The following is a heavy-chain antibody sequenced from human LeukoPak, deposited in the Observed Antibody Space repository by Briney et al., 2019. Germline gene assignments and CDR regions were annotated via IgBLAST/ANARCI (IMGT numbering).Heavy chain of an antibody. Sequence: GSLRLSCAASGCTFSSYSMSWIRQAPGKGLEWVGSISGSGGSTYYADSVKGRFTISRDNSKNTLYLQMNSLRAEDPAVYYCAKERTSIVVVPAATDYWGQGTLVTVSS. J-gene: IGHJ4*02. CDR2: ISGSGGST. CDR1: GCTFSSYS. CDR3: AKERTSIVVVPAATDY. D-gene: IGHD2-2*01. V-gene: IGHV3-23*01.